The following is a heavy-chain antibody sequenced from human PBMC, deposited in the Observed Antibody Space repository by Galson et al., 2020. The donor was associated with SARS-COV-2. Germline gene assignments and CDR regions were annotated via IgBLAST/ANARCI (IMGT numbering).Heavy chain of an antibody. CDR2: ISSSGSTL. D-gene: IGHD3-3*01. J-gene: IGHJ6*02. CDR3: ARWDLYDFWSGSRAHYGMDV. V-gene: IGHV3-48*03. Sequence: GGSLRLSCAASGFTFSSYEMNWVRQAPGKGLEWVSYISSSGSTLYYADSVKGRFTISRDNAKNSLYLQMNSLRAEDTAVYYCARWDLYDFWSGSRAHYGMDVWGQGTTVTVSS. CDR1: GFTFSSYE.